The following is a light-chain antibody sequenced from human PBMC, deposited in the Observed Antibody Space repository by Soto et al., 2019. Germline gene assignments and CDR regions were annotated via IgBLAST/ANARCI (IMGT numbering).Light chain of an antibody. CDR1: QSVSSN. V-gene: IGKV3-15*01. CDR2: GAS. J-gene: IGKJ1*01. Sequence: EIVMTQSPATLSVSPGERATLSCRASQSVSSNLAWYQQKPGQAPRLLIYGASTRATGIPARFSGSGSGTEFTLTISSRQSEDFAVYYCQHYNNWPPWTFGPGTKVEI. CDR3: QHYNNWPPWT.